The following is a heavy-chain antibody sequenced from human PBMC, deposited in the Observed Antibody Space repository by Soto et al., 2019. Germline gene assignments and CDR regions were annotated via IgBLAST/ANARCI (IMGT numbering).Heavy chain of an antibody. J-gene: IGHJ4*02. CDR1: GGSISSYY. V-gene: IGHV4-59*08. CDR2: IYYSGST. D-gene: IGHD3-10*01. CDR3: ARHGFGELLQPFDY. Sequence: SETLSLTCTVSGGSISSYYWSWIRQPPGKGLEWIGYIYYSGSTNYNPSLKSRVTISVDTSKNQFSLKLSSVTAADTAVYYCARHGFGELLQPFDYWGQGTLVTVSS.